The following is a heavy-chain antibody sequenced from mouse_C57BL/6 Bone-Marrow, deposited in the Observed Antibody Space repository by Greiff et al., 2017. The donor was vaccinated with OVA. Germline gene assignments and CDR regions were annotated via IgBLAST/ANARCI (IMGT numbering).Heavy chain of an antibody. V-gene: IGHV14-4*01. CDR3: TPIYYGAY. CDR2: IDPENGDT. J-gene: IGHJ3*01. D-gene: IGHD2-1*01. CDR1: GFNIKDDY. Sequence: VQLQQSGAELVRPGASVKLSCTASGFNIKDDYMHWVKQRPEQGLEWLGWIDPENGDTEYASKVQGKATITADTSSNTAYLQLSSLTSEDTAVYYCTPIYYGAYWGQGTLVTVSA.